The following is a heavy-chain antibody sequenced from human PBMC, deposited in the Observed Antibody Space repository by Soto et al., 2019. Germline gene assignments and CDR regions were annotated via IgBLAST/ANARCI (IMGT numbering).Heavy chain of an antibody. CDR3: AKDRRQSAVAGTSDSDY. CDR2: ISGGGGRT. CDR1: GFTVSTYA. Sequence: EVQMLESGGGLVQPGGSLRLSCAASGFTVSTYAMSWVRQAPGKGLEWVSSISGGGGRTYYADSVKGRFTISRDNSKNALYLQLNSLRAEDTAVYYCAKDRRQSAVAGTSDSDYWGQGTLVTVSS. V-gene: IGHV3-23*01. J-gene: IGHJ4*02. D-gene: IGHD6-19*01.